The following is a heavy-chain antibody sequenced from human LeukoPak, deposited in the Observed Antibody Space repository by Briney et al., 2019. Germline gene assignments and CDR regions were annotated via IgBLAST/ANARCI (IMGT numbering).Heavy chain of an antibody. D-gene: IGHD6-13*01. CDR3: AREARFNPYSSSPAFDI. Sequence: GSVKVSCKASGYTFSSYCMHWVRQAPGQGLEWLGMINPSGGSTSYAQKLQGRVTLTTDTSTSTVYTQLSSLRAEDTAVYYCAREARFNPYSSSPAFDIWRQGTKVTVSS. J-gene: IGHJ3*02. CDR1: GYTFSSYC. V-gene: IGHV1-46*04. CDR2: INPSGGST.